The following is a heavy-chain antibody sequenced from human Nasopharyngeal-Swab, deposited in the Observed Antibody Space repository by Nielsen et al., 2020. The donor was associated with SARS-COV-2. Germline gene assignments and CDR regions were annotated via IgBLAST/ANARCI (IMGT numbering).Heavy chain of an antibody. J-gene: IGHJ4*02. V-gene: IGHV1-8*01. Sequence: ASVKVSCKASGYTFTSYDINWVRQATGQGLEWMGWMNPNSGNTGYAQKFQGRVTVTRDTSTSTVYMELSSLSSEDTAVYYCARGYSYGLAYWGQGTLVTVSP. CDR2: MNPNSGNT. D-gene: IGHD5-18*01. CDR3: ARGYSYGLAY. CDR1: GYTFTSYD.